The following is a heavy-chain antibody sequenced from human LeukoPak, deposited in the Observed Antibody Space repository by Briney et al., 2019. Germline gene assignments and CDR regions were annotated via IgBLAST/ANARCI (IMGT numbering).Heavy chain of an antibody. CDR1: GGSISSYY. J-gene: IGHJ4*02. CDR2: IYYSGST. Sequence: SSETLSLTCTVSGGSISSYYWSWIRQPPGKGLEWIGYIYYSGSTNYNPSLKSRVTISVDTSKNQFSLKLSSVTAADTAVYYCARETRGYSYGLKGFDYWGQGTLVTVSS. D-gene: IGHD5-18*01. CDR3: ARETRGYSYGLKGFDY. V-gene: IGHV4-59*01.